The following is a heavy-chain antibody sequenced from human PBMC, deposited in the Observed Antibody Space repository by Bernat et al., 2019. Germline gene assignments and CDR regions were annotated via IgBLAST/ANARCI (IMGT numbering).Heavy chain of an antibody. CDR3: AAATHYDFWSGYYNPLPFDY. V-gene: IGHV4-34*01. D-gene: IGHD3-3*01. Sequence: QVQLQQWGAGLLKPSETLSLTCAVYGGSFSGYYWSWIRQPPGKGLEWIGEINHSGSTNYNPSLKSRVTISVDTSKNQFSLKLSSVTAADTAVYYCAAATHYDFWSGYYNPLPFDYWGQGTLVTVSS. CDR1: GGSFSGYY. J-gene: IGHJ4*02. CDR2: INHSGST.